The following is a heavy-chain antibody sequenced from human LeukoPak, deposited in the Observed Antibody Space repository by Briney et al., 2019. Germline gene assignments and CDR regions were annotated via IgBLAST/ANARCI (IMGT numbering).Heavy chain of an antibody. Sequence: GGSLRLSCEVSGFTFTDYWMNWVRQAPGKGPEWVASIRQDGSEKTYVDSVKGRFTISRDSTKNSLSLQLNGLRAEDTAVYYCARDGTAAGLYFDLWGQGTLVTVSS. CDR3: ARDGTAAGLYFDL. V-gene: IGHV3-7*01. J-gene: IGHJ4*01. D-gene: IGHD6-13*01. CDR1: GFTFTDYW. CDR2: IRQDGSEK.